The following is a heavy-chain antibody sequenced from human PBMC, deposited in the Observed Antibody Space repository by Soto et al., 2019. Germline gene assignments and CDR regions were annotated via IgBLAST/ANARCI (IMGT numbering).Heavy chain of an antibody. J-gene: IGHJ4*02. CDR1: GFTFSTYG. V-gene: IGHV3-23*01. D-gene: IGHD6-19*01. Sequence: PGGSLRLSCAASGFTFSTYGMSWVRQAPGKGLDWVSMISASGGSTYYVDSVKGRFTISRDNSKNELYLQMNSLRAEDTAIYYCAKGGWLDDWGQGILVTVSS. CDR2: ISASGGST. CDR3: AKGGWLDD.